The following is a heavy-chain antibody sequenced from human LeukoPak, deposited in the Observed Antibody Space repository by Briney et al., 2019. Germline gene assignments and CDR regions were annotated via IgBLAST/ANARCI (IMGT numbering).Heavy chain of an antibody. CDR3: ARDRGVGYSSSYQIDY. CDR1: GGTFSSYA. V-gene: IGHV1-69*05. J-gene: IGHJ4*02. CDR2: IIPIFGTA. D-gene: IGHD6-13*01. Sequence: GASVKVSCKASGGTFSSYANSWVRQAPGQGLEWMGRIIPIFGTANYAQKFQGRVTITTDESTSTAYMELSSLRSEDTAVYSCARDRGVGYSSSYQIDYWGQGTLVTVSS.